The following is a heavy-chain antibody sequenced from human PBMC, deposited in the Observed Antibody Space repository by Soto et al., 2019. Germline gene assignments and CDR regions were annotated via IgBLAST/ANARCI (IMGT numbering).Heavy chain of an antibody. CDR1: GYTFTIHD. D-gene: IGHD6-6*01. J-gene: IGHJ4*02. CDR3: ARVSSIAARRSFDS. Sequence: QVRLVQSGAEVKKPGASVKVSCKASGYTFTIHDIHWVRQAPGQGLEWMAWLNPHSGKTAYAQKFQGRLTMTGNASTSTAYMELSSLRSEDTAMYYCARVSSIAARRSFDSWGQGTLVTVSS. V-gene: IGHV1-8*01. CDR2: LNPHSGKT.